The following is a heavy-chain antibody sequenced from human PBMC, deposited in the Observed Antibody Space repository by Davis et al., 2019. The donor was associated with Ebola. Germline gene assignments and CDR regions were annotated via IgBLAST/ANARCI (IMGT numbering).Heavy chain of an antibody. CDR1: GYTFTGYY. J-gene: IGHJ4*02. D-gene: IGHD6-13*01. CDR3: ARSSSWYPLDY. V-gene: IGHV1-2*02. Sequence: ASVKVSCKASGYTFTGYYMHWVRQAPGQGLEWMRWINPNSGGTNYAQKFQGRVTMTRDTSISTAYMELSSLRSDDTAVYFCARSSSWYPLDYWGQGTLVTVSS. CDR2: INPNSGGT.